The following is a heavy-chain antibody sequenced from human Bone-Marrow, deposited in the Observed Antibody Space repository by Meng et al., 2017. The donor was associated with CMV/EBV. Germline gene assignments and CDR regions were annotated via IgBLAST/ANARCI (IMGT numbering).Heavy chain of an antibody. CDR3: ARGGIPPRYFDY. CDR2: IYYSGST. D-gene: IGHD3-16*01. Sequence: SETLSLTCTVSGGSISSSSYYWGWIRQPPGKGLEWIGSIYYSGSTYYNPSLKSRVTISVDTSKNQFSLKLSSVTAADTAVYYCARGGIPPRYFDYWGQGTRVTVSS. V-gene: IGHV4-39*07. J-gene: IGHJ4*02. CDR1: GGSISSSSYY.